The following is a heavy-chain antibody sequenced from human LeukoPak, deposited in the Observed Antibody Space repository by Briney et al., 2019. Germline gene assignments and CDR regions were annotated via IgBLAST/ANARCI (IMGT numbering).Heavy chain of an antibody. CDR3: VRECFDGNCYDAFDI. CDR2: ISSSGTTT. V-gene: IGHV3-48*03. D-gene: IGHD2-15*01. J-gene: IGHJ3*02. Sequence: GGSLRLSCAASGFILSSYEVNWVRQAPGTGLEWVSYISSSGTTTLYADSVKGRFSFSRDNADNSLYLHMNSLREEDTAVYYCVRECFDGNCYDAFDIWGQGTMVTVSS. CDR1: GFILSSYE.